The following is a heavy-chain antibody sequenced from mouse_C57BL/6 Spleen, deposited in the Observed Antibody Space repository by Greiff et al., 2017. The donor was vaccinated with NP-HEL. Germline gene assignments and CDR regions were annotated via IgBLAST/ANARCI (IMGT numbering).Heavy chain of an antibody. V-gene: IGHV14-4*01. CDR1: GFNIKDDY. CDR2: IDPENGDT. Sequence: EVQLQQSGAELVRPGASVKLSCTASGFNIKDDYMHWVKQRPEQGLEWIGWIDPENGDTEYASKFQGKATITADTSSNTAYLQLSSLTSEDTAVYYCTTRSYDYDPWFAYWGQGTLVTVSA. D-gene: IGHD2-4*01. CDR3: TTRSYDYDPWFAY. J-gene: IGHJ3*01.